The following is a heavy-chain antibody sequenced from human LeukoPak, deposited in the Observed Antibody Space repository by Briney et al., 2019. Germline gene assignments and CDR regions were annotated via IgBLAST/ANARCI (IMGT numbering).Heavy chain of an antibody. CDR1: GGSISNYY. CDR2: LYYSGTT. CDR3: ARGRTVRGGDDY. V-gene: IGHV4-59*01. Sequence: PSETLSLTCTVSGGSISNYYWNWIRQPPGKGLEWIGYLYYSGTTSYNPSLKSRVTISIDTSKNQFSLNLTSVTAADTAVYYCARGRTVRGGDDYWGQGTLVTVSS. D-gene: IGHD4-17*01. J-gene: IGHJ4*02.